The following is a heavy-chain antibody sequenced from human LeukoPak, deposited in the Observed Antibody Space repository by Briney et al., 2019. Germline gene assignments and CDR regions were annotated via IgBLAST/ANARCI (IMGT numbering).Heavy chain of an antibody. D-gene: IGHD2-2*01. V-gene: IGHV1-69*13. Sequence: ASVKVSCRASGGTFRNYPISWVRQAPGQGLEWMGGILPIFRMTNYAEKFQGRVTITADESTTTAYLELNSLRSEDTAVYYCAICSSTWSGDRPDSWGQGSLVTVSS. CDR3: AICSSTWSGDRPDS. CDR2: ILPIFRMT. J-gene: IGHJ4*02. CDR1: GGTFRNYP.